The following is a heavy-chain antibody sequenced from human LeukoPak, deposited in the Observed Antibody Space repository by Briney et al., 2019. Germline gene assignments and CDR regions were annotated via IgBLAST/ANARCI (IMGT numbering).Heavy chain of an antibody. Sequence: SETLSLTCTVSGGSIRSNSYYWSWIRQRPGKGLEWIGYIYYTGSTYYNPSLMSRVTISVDTSRNQFSLQVTSVSAADTALYYCARSYSPYAIAWGQGALVTVSS. CDR1: GGSIRSNSYY. CDR2: IYYTGST. J-gene: IGHJ5*02. D-gene: IGHD5-12*01. CDR3: ARSYSPYAIA. V-gene: IGHV4-31*03.